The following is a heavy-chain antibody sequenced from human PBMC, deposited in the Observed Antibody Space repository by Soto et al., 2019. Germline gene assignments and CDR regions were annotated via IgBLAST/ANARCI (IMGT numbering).Heavy chain of an antibody. Sequence: GGSLRLACAASGFTFSSYGMHWVRQAPGKGLEWVAVIWYDGSNKYYADSVKGRFTISRDNSKNTLYLQMNSLRAEDTAVYYCASSNDYDLWSAYSLARFDYWGHGTLVTVSS. CDR2: IWYDGSNK. J-gene: IGHJ4*01. CDR1: GFTFSSYG. V-gene: IGHV3-33*01. CDR3: ASSNDYDLWSAYSLARFDY. D-gene: IGHD3-3*01.